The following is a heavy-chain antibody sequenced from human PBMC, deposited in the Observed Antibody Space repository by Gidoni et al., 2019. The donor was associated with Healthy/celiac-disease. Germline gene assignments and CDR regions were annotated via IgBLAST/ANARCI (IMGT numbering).Heavy chain of an antibody. CDR1: GFLFDDSA. D-gene: IGHD3-22*01. J-gene: IGHJ4*02. CDR3: AKDRQTHYYDSSGYYYDFDY. CDR2: ISWNSGSI. Sequence: EVQLVESGGGLVQPGRALRLSRAASGFLFDDSAMHWVRQAPGKGLEWVSGISWNSGSIGYADSVKGRFTISRDNAKNVLYLQMNSLRAEDTALYYCAKDRQTHYYDSSGYYYDFDYWGQGTLVTVSS. V-gene: IGHV3-9*01.